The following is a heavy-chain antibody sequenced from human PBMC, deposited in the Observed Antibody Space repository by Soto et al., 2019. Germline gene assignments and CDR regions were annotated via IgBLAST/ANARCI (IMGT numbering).Heavy chain of an antibody. CDR1: GGSISSYY. J-gene: IGHJ4*02. V-gene: IGHV4-4*07. CDR2: IYTSGST. D-gene: IGHD6-19*01. Sequence: PSETLSLTCTVSGGSISSYYWSWIRQPAGKGLEWIGRIYTSGSTNYNPSLKSRVTMSVDTSKNQFSLKLSSVTAADTAVYYCARTYGSGWSGYYFDYWGQGTLVTVSS. CDR3: ARTYGSGWSGYYFDY.